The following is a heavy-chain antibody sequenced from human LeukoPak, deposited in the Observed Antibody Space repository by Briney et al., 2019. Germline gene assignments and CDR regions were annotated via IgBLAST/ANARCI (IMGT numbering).Heavy chain of an antibody. CDR1: GGSLNNYY. CDR2: IYNRGST. V-gene: IGHV4-4*07. CDR3: ARGRYCSADICSGGDAFDI. Sequence: SETLSLTCTVSGGSLNNYYWSWIRPPAGKGLEWIGRIYNRGSTNYNPSLKSRVTMSVDTSKNQFSLKLSSVTAADTAVYYCARGRYCSADICSGGDAFDIWGQGTMVSVSS. J-gene: IGHJ3*02. D-gene: IGHD2-15*01.